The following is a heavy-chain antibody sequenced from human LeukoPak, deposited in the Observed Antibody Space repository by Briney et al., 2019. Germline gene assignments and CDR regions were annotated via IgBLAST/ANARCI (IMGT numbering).Heavy chain of an antibody. V-gene: IGHV4-30-2*01. Sequence: SETLSLTCAVSGVSISSGGYSWSWIRQPPGKGLEWIGYIYHSGSTYYNPSLKSRVTISVDRSKNQFSLKLSSVTAADTAVYYCARGITMVRGVIGGFDYWGQGTLVTVSS. J-gene: IGHJ4*02. CDR2: IYHSGST. CDR3: ARGITMVRGVIGGFDY. CDR1: GVSISSGGYS. D-gene: IGHD3-10*01.